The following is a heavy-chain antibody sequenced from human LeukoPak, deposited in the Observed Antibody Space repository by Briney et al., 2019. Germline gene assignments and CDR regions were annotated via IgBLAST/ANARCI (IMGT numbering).Heavy chain of an antibody. J-gene: IGHJ4*02. Sequence: GGSLRLSCAASGFTFSSYAMGWVRQAPGKGLEWVSAITASGGSTYYADSVKGRFTISRDNSKNTLYLQVNSLRAEDTAVYYCAKGNGYSYGRYYFDYWGQGTLVTVSS. D-gene: IGHD5-18*01. CDR3: AKGNGYSYGRYYFDY. CDR1: GFTFSSYA. CDR2: ITASGGST. V-gene: IGHV3-23*01.